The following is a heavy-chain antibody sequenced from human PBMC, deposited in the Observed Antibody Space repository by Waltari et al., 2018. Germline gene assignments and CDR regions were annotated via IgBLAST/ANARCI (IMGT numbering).Heavy chain of an antibody. CDR1: GGTFSSYA. V-gene: IGHV1-69*12. Sequence: QVQLVQSGAEVKKPGSSVKVSCKASGGTFSSYAISWVRPAPGQGLEWMGGIIPIFGTANYEQKFQGRVTITADESTSTAYMELSSLRSEDTAVYYCAGGITMVRGVRFDPWGQGTLVTVSS. D-gene: IGHD3-10*01. CDR2: IIPIFGTA. CDR3: AGGITMVRGVRFDP. J-gene: IGHJ5*02.